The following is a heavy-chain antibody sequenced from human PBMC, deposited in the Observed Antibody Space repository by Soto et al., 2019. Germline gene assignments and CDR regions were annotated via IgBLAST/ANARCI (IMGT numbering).Heavy chain of an antibody. J-gene: IGHJ6*02. D-gene: IGHD2-21*01. V-gene: IGHV1-3*01. CDR1: GYTFTSYA. Sequence: ASVKVSCKASGYTFTSYAMHWVRQAPGQRLEWMGRINPNNGATLYAQEFQGRLILTTDTSTSTVYMDLNSVKSEDSAVYYCASRVLCDMDVWGQGTTVTVSS. CDR3: ASRVLCDMDV. CDR2: INPNNGAT.